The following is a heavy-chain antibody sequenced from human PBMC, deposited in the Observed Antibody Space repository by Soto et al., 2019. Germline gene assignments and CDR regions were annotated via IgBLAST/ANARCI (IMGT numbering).Heavy chain of an antibody. V-gene: IGHV1-18*04. CDR1: GYTFTSYG. D-gene: IGHD3-3*02. J-gene: IGHJ6*02. CDR2: ISAYNGNT. CDR3: ARDGRRGIREGYYYYYGMDV. Sequence: QVQLVQSGAEVKKPGASVKVSCKASGYTFTSYGISCVRQAPGQGLEWMGWISAYNGNTNYAQKLHGRVTMTTDTSTSTPYIELRSLRSDEPAVYYCARDGRRGIREGYYYYYGMDVWGQGTTVTVSS.